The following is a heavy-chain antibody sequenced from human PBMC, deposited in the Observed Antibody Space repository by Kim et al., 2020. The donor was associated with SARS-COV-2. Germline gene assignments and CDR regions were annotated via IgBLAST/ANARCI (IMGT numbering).Heavy chain of an antibody. J-gene: IGHJ5*02. Sequence: ADSVKGRFTISRDNSKNTLYLQMNSLRAEDTAVYYCAKASRVVTASPFDPWGQGTLVTVSS. V-gene: IGHV3-33*06. CDR3: AKASRVVTASPFDP. D-gene: IGHD2-21*02.